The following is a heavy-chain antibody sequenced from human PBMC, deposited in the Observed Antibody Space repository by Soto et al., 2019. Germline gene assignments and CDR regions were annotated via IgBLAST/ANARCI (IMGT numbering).Heavy chain of an antibody. J-gene: IGHJ4*02. CDR2: IYWDDDK. D-gene: IGHD3-3*01. V-gene: IGHV2-5*02. CDR3: AHRVLRTVFGLVTTTAIYFDF. CDR1: GFSLTTSGVS. Sequence: QITLNESGPTVVRPTETLTLTCRFSGFSLTTSGVSVGWVHQSPGKAPEWLALIYWDDDKRYSESLKSRLTITKDTSKNQVVLTVANLDPTDTATYHCAHRVLRTVFGLVTTTAIYFDFWGQGTPVAVSS.